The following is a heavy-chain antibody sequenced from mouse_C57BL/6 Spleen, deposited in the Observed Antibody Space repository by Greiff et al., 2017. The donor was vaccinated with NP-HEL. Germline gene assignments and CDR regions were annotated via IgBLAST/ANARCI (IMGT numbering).Heavy chain of an antibody. Sequence: VQLQQPGAELVMPGASVKLSCKASGYTFTSYWMHWVKQRPGQGLEWIGEIDPSDSYTNYNQKFKGKSTLTVDKSSSTAYMQLSSLTSEDSAVYYCARPYYGSLDYWGQGTTLTVSS. CDR2: IDPSDSYT. V-gene: IGHV1-69*01. J-gene: IGHJ2*01. D-gene: IGHD1-1*01. CDR1: GYTFTSYW. CDR3: ARPYYGSLDY.